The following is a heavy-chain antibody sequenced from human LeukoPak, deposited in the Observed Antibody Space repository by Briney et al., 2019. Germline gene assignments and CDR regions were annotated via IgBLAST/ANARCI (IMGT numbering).Heavy chain of an antibody. CDR1: GFSLSTSGVG. CDR3: AHSLMVTPKLPGIFDY. V-gene: IGHV2-5*02. CDR2: IYWDDDK. Sequence: SGPTLVKPTQTLTLTCTFSGFSLSTSGVGVGWIRRPPGKALEWLALIYWDDDKRYSPSLKSRLTITKDTSKNQVVLTMTNMDPVDTATYYCAHSLMVTPKLPGIFDYWGQGTLVTVSS. J-gene: IGHJ4*02. D-gene: IGHD2-21*02.